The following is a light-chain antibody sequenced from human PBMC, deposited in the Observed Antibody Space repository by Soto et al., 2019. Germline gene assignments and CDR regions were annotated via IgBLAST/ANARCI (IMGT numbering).Light chain of an antibody. CDR2: EVS. Sequence: QSALTQPASVSGSPGQSITISCTGTSSDVGGYNSVSWYQQHPGKAPKLMIYEVSHRPSGVSNRFSGSKSGNTASLTISGLQAEDETDYYCSSYTSTSAWVFGGGTKLTVL. J-gene: IGLJ3*02. CDR3: SSYTSTSAWV. CDR1: SSDVGGYNS. V-gene: IGLV2-14*01.